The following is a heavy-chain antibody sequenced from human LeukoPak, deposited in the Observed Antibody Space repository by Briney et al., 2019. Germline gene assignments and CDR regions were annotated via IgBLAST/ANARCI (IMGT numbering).Heavy chain of an antibody. CDR1: EFTFSRYW. D-gene: IGHD6-13*01. J-gene: IGHJ4*02. CDR3: ARIGYSSSSFDY. CDR2: IKQDGSTK. V-gene: IGHV3-7*03. Sequence: PGGSLRLSCAASEFTFSRYWMSWVRQAPGKGLEWVANIKQDGSTKYYPDSVKGRLTVSRDNAKNSVFLQINSLRAEDTAIYYCARIGYSSSSFDYCGQGTLVTVSS.